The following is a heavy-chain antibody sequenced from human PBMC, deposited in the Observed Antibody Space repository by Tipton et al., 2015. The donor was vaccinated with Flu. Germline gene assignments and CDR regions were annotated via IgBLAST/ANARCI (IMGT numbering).Heavy chain of an antibody. CDR3: ASDLSGYSGYTGGGAFDM. CDR1: GGSISTSY. CDR2: ISTSGST. D-gene: IGHD5-12*01. V-gene: IGHV4-4*07. J-gene: IGHJ3*02. Sequence: TLSLTCTVSGGSISTSYWSWIRQPAGKGLEWIGRISTSGSTNYNASLESRVTLSRDTSKNHNSLRLPSATAADTALYYCASDLSGYSGYTGGGAFDMWGRGLMVFVSS.